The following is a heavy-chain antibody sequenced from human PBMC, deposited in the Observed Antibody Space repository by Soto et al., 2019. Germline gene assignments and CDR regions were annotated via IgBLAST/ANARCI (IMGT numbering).Heavy chain of an antibody. J-gene: IGHJ4*02. D-gene: IGHD1-26*01. CDR3: ARLKSGHFDY. Sequence: QVQLQESGPGLVKPSETLSLTCAVSGGSISSYYWSWIRQPPGKGLEWIGYIYYSGSTNYNPSLKRQVTISVDTAKNQFSLKLSSVTAADTAVYYCARLKSGHFDYWGQGTLVTVSS. CDR2: IYYSGST. CDR1: GGSISSYY. V-gene: IGHV4-59*01.